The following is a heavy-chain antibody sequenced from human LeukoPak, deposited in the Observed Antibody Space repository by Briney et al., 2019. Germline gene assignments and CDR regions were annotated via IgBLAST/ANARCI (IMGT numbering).Heavy chain of an antibody. V-gene: IGHV1-2*06. D-gene: IGHD3-10*01. CDR2: INPNSGGT. Sequence: ALVKVSCKASGYTFTGYYMHWVRQAPGQGLEWMGRINPNSGGTNYAQKFQGRVTMTRDTSISTAYMELSRLRSDDTAVYYCARLKNTMVASYGAFDIWGQGTMVTVSS. CDR3: ARLKNTMVASYGAFDI. CDR1: GYTFTGYY. J-gene: IGHJ3*02.